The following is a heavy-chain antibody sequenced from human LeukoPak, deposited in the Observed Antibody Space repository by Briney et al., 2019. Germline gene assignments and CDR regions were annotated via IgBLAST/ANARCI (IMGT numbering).Heavy chain of an antibody. CDR2: IYYSGST. CDR3: ARKVATIKGLWAAAGTRGGFFDY. V-gene: IGHV4-30-4*01. Sequence: PSQTLSLTCTVSGGSISSGDYYWSWIRQPPGKGLEWIGYIYYSGSTYYNPSLKSRVTISVDTSKNQFSLKLSSVTAADTAVYYCARKVATIKGLWAAAGTRGGFFDYWGQGTLVTVSS. J-gene: IGHJ4*02. CDR1: GGSISSGDYY. D-gene: IGHD5-12*01.